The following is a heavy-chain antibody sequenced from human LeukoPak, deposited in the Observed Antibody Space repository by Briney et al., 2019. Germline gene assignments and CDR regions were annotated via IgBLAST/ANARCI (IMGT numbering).Heavy chain of an antibody. V-gene: IGHV3-30*02. CDR2: INYLGSTR. D-gene: IGHD3/OR15-3a*01. J-gene: IGHJ4*02. CDR3: AKDRDWAFDY. CDR1: GFTFTNFG. Sequence: GRSLRLTCAASGFTFTNFGMHWVRQAPGKGLEWVAFINYLGSTRFYADSVKGRFTVSRDDSMSTLHLQMNSLRPEDMAVYYCAKDRDWAFDYWGQGTLVTVSS.